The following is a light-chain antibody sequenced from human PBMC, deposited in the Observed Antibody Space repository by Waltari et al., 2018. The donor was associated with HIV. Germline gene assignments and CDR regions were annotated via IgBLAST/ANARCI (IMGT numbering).Light chain of an antibody. Sequence: QSVLTQSPSASGTPGQRVTISCSGSSSNIGSNYVYWYQQLPGTAPTLLIYGSNQRPPGVPDRFSGSKSGTSASLAIGGLRSEDEADYYCAAWDDSLSGRVFGGGTKLTVL. J-gene: IGLJ3*02. V-gene: IGLV1-47*01. CDR1: SSNIGSNY. CDR3: AAWDDSLSGRV. CDR2: GSN.